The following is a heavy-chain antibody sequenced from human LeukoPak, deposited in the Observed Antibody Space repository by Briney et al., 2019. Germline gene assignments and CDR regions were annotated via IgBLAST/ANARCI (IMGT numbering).Heavy chain of an antibody. CDR3: ARDGSVPSDY. Sequence: GESLKISCMGSGYGFTTYYIHWVRQAPGQGLEWMGWINPNSGGTSYAQKFQGRVTVTRDTSITTAYMELSSLRSDDTAVYYCARDGSVPSDYWGQGTLVTVSS. CDR1: GYGFTTYY. V-gene: IGHV1-2*02. CDR2: INPNSGGT. J-gene: IGHJ4*02.